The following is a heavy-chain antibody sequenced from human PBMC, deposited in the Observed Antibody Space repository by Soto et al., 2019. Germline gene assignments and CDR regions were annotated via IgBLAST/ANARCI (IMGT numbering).Heavy chain of an antibody. CDR2: IKTVTDGGTT. J-gene: IGHJ4*02. Sequence: SLRLSCAASGFTFSNDWMNWVRQAPGKGLEWVARIKTVTDGGTTDYAAPVKGRFFISRDDSKSTLYLQMNSLKTEDTAIYYCMTHAVIYSRGHWGQGTLVTVSS. CDR3: MTHAVIYSRGH. V-gene: IGHV3-15*01. CDR1: GFTFSNDW. D-gene: IGHD6-25*01.